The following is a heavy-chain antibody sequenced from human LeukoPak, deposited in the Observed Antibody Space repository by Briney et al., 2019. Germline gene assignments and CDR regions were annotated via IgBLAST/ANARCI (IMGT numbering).Heavy chain of an antibody. D-gene: IGHD4-17*01. Sequence: PSETLSLTRAVYGGSFSGYYWSWIRQPPGKGLEWIGEINHSGSTNYNPSLKSRVTISVDTSKNQFSLKLSSVTAADTAVYYCARDYGDYAVNWFDPWGQGTLVTVSS. CDR3: ARDYGDYAVNWFDP. J-gene: IGHJ5*02. CDR2: INHSGST. CDR1: GGSFSGYY. V-gene: IGHV4-34*01.